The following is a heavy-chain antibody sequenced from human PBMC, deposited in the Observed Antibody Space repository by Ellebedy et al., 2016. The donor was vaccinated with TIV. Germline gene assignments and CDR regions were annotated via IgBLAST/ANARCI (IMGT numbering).Heavy chain of an antibody. V-gene: IGHV3-30*18. J-gene: IGHJ6*02. D-gene: IGHD6-13*01. CDR3: AKEGKGAAGSGLSSPYYYYYGLDV. CDR2: ISFDGSNK. CDR1: GFTFSSYG. Sequence: GGSLRLSXAASGFTFSSYGMHWVRQAPGKGLEWVAVISFDGSNKYYADSVKGRFTISRDNSKNTLYLQMSSLRAEDTAVYYCAKEGKGAAGSGLSSPYYYYYGLDVWGQGTTVTVSS.